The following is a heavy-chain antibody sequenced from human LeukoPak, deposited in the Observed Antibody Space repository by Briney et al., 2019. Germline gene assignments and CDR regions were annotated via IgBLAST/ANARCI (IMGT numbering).Heavy chain of an antibody. CDR2: ITLSGANT. J-gene: IGHJ6*03. D-gene: IGHD2-2*01. CDR1: GFTFSSYD. CDR3: AKRGNPAVGHHYLDV. V-gene: IGHV3-23*01. Sequence: GGSLRLSCAASGFTFSSYDMSWVRQAPGKGLEWVSSITLSGANTFYADSEMGRFTISRDNSKNTLYLQMNSLSAEDTAVYYCAKRGNPAVGHHYLDVWGEGTPVSVSS.